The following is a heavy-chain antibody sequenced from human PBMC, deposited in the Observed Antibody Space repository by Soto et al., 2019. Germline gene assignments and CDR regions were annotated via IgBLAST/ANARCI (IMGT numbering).Heavy chain of an antibody. CDR2: IIPILHMT. CDR1: GGTFSAYT. V-gene: IGHV1-69*02. Sequence: QVQLVQSGAEVKKPGSSVKVSCKASGGTFSAYTFSWVRQAPGQGLEWMGRIIPILHMTNYAQKFQGRITVTADKSTDTAYMELTSLRSEDTAVYYCARGGKELNWFGESYEYWGQGTLVTVSS. J-gene: IGHJ4*02. CDR3: ARGGKELNWFGESYEY. D-gene: IGHD3-10*01.